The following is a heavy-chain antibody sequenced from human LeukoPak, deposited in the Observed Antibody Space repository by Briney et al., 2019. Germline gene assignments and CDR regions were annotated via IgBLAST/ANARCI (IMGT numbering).Heavy chain of an antibody. Sequence: GGSLRLSCAASGFTFNIYWMDWVRQAPGKGLIWVSRINTDGSDTTYADSVKGRFTISRDNAKNTLYLQMNSLRAEDTAVYYCARGCSGGSCYDNWGQGTLVTVSS. CDR1: GFTFNIYW. J-gene: IGHJ4*02. D-gene: IGHD2-15*01. V-gene: IGHV3-74*01. CDR2: INTDGSDT. CDR3: ARGCSGGSCYDN.